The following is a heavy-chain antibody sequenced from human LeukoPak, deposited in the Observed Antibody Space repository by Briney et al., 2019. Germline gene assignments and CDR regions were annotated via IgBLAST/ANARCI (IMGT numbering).Heavy chain of an antibody. CDR1: GFTFSSYW. J-gene: IGHJ4*02. CDR3: ARNFGWEQLDY. Sequence: GGSLRLSCAASGFTFSSYWMSWVRQAPGKGLEWVANIKQDGSEKYYVDSVKGRFTISRDNSKNSLYLQMNSLRADDTAVYYCARNFGWEQLDYWGQGTLVAVSS. D-gene: IGHD1-26*01. CDR2: IKQDGSEK. V-gene: IGHV3-7*01.